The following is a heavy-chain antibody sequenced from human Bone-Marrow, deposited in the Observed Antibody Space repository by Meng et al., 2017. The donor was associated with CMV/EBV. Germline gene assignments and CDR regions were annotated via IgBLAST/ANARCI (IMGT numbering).Heavy chain of an antibody. CDR3: ARGWGYCSSTSCYTNYYYYGMDV. CDR2: ISGSGGST. CDR1: GFTFSSYA. V-gene: IGHV3-23*01. D-gene: IGHD2-2*01. J-gene: IGHJ6*02. Sequence: GESLKISCAASGFTFSSYAMSWVRQAPGKGLEWVSAISGSGGSTYYADSVKGRFTISRDNSKNTLYLQMNSLRAEDTAVYYCARGWGYCSSTSCYTNYYYYGMDVWGQGTTVTVSS.